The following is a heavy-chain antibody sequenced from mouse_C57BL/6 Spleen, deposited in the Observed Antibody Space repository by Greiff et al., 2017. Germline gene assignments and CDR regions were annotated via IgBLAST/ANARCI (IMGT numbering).Heavy chain of an antibody. V-gene: IGHV5-6*01. CDR1: GFTFSSYG. CDR3: ARTDEGFAY. J-gene: IGHJ3*01. CDR2: ISSGGSYT. Sequence: EVQRVESGGDLVKPGGSLKLSCAASGFTFSSYGMSWVRQTPDKRLEWVATISSGGSYTYYPDSVKGRFTISRDNAKNTLYLQMSSLKSEDTAMYYCARTDEGFAYWGQGTLVTVSA.